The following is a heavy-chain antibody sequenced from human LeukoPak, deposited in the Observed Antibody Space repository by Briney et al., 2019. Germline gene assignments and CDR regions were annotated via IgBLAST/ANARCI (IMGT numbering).Heavy chain of an antibody. CDR2: IYYSGST. Sequence: PSETLSLTCTVSGGSISSYYWSWIRQPPGKGLEWIGYIYYSGSTNYNPSLKSRGTISVDTSKNQFSLKLSSGTAADTAVYYCRGGPPPPPHYYYDSSGYYYPPLGFFDYWGQGTLVTVSS. D-gene: IGHD3-22*01. CDR1: GGSISSYY. CDR3: RGGPPPPPHYYYDSSGYYYPPLGFFDY. V-gene: IGHV4-59*01. J-gene: IGHJ4*02.